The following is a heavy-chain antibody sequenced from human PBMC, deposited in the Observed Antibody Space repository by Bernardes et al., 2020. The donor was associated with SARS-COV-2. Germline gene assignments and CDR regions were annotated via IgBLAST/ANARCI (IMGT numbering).Heavy chain of an antibody. D-gene: IGHD2-15*01. CDR1: GFIFSRFC. V-gene: IGHV3-74*01. CDR2: TNEDGTAT. Sequence: GGTLRLSCAASGFIFSRFCMHWVRQVPGKGLLWVSRTNEDGTATNNADSVKGRFTISRDNARNTLFLHMDSLRVEDTAVYYCARDVADKEGLWGQGTLVTVSS. J-gene: IGHJ1*01. CDR3: ARDVADKEGL.